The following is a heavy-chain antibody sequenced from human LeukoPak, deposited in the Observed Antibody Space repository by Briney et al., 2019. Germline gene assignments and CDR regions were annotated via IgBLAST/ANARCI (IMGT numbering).Heavy chain of an antibody. CDR3: ARSAYYDFWSGSHYFDY. Sequence: SETPSLTCAVYGGSFSGYYWSWIRQPPGKGLEWIGEINHSGSTNYNPSLKSRVTISVDTSKNQFSLKLSSVTAADTAVYYCARSAYYDFWSGSHYFDYWGQGTLVTVSS. CDR2: INHSGST. V-gene: IGHV4-34*01. CDR1: GGSFSGYY. D-gene: IGHD3-3*01. J-gene: IGHJ4*02.